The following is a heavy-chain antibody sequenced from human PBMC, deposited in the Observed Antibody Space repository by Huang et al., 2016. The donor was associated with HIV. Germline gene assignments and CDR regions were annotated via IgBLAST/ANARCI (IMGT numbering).Heavy chain of an antibody. J-gene: IGHJ4*02. V-gene: IGHV4-34*01. CDR1: GGSFSGYY. Sequence: QVQLRQWGAGLVKPSETLSLTCAVYGGSFSGYYWTWIRQSPGKGVEWIGEINHIGKTNYKPSLKSRVTISKDTAKNQFSLQLTSVSAADTGVYFCAREKAADSAWYGVYYFDYWGEGALVTVTS. CDR3: AREKAADSAWYGVYYFDY. D-gene: IGHD6-19*01. CDR2: INHIGKT.